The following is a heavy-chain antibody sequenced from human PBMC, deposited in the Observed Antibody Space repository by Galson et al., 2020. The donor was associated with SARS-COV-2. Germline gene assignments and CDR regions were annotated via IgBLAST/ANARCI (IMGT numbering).Heavy chain of an antibody. CDR3: AREGPTAIVANWFDP. CDR2: ISSSGSTI. V-gene: IGHV3-11*01. CDR1: GFTFSDYY. J-gene: IGHJ5*02. D-gene: IGHD5-18*01. Sequence: NSGGSLRLSCAASGFTFSDYYMSWIRQAPGKGLEWVSYISSSGSTIYYADPVKGRFTISRDNAKNSLYLQMNSLRAEDTAVYYCAREGPTAIVANWFDPWGQGTLVTVSS.